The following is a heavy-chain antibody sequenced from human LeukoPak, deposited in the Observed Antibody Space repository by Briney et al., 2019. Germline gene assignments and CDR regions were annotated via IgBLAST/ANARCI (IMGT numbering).Heavy chain of an antibody. J-gene: IGHJ6*04. CDR2: IKQDGSEK. V-gene: IGHV3-7*01. CDR3: AELGITMIGGV. CDR1: GFSFSSYW. Sequence: GGSLRLSCAASGFSFSSYWMSWVRQAPGEGLEWVANIKQDGSEKYYVDSVKGRFTISRDNAKNSLYLQMNSLRAEDTAVYYCAELGITMIGGVWGKGTTVTISS. D-gene: IGHD3-10*02.